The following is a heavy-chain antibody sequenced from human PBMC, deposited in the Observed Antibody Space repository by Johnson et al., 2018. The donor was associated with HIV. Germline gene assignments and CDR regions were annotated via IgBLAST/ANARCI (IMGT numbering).Heavy chain of an antibody. Sequence: VQLVESGGGLVKPGGSLRLSCAASGFTFSSSWMHWVCQAPEKGLEWVSGINWNGGSTGYADSVKGRFTISRDNAKNSLYLQMNSLRAEDTALYYCARLRWSPSDAFDIWGQGTMVTVSS. D-gene: IGHD4-23*01. V-gene: IGHV3-20*04. J-gene: IGHJ3*02. CDR1: GFTFSSSW. CDR2: INWNGGST. CDR3: ARLRWSPSDAFDI.